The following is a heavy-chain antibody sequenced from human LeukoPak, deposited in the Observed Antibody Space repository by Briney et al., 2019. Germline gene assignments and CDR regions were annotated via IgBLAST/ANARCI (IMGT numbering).Heavy chain of an antibody. CDR3: TRGSIAYYYMDV. Sequence: SETLSLTCTVSGASIGGSSHYFWSWIRQPPGKGLEWIGNIYYSGSTNYNPSLKSRVTISVDTSKNQFSLKLSSVTAADTAVYYCTRGSIAYYYMDVWGKGTTVTISS. CDR1: GASIGGSSHYF. V-gene: IGHV4-61*01. D-gene: IGHD3-22*01. CDR2: IYYSGST. J-gene: IGHJ6*03.